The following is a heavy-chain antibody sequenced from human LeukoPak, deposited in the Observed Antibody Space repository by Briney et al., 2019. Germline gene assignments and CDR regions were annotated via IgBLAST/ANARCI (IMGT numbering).Heavy chain of an antibody. V-gene: IGHV4-4*08. CDR3: ARASYSYDINGWVPFDY. Sequence: GSLRLSCAASGFTFSSYSMNWVRQAPGKGLEWIGRIYTSGSTNYNPSLKRRVTISGDTSKNQFSLRLSSVTAADTAVYYCARASYSYDINGWVPFDYWGQGTLVTVSS. CDR1: GFTFSSYS. D-gene: IGHD3-22*01. J-gene: IGHJ4*02. CDR2: IYTSGST.